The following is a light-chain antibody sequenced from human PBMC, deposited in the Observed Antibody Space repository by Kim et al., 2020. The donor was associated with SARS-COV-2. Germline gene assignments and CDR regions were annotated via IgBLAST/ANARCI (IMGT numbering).Light chain of an antibody. CDR2: GAS. V-gene: IGKV1-16*01. CDR3: QQYNSHPIT. Sequence: DIQLTQSPSSLSTSLGDTVTITCRASQGISDNLAWFQQKPGEAPKSLIYGASTLQGGVPSRFSGTGSGKDFTLTITSLQPDDLAIYFCQQYNSHPITFGQGTRLRL. J-gene: IGKJ5*01. CDR1: QGISDN.